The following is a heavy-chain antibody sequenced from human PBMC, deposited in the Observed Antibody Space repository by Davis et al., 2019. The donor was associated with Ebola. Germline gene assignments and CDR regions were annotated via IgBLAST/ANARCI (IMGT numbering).Heavy chain of an antibody. Sequence: GESLKTSCASSSFFFCSYYMSWVRPAPGKGLEWVSVIYSGGSTYYADSVKGRFTISRDNSKNKLYLQMNSQRAEDTAVYYCARDRGSSGYYLGPPDNWGEGTL. CDR2: IYSGGST. CDR1: SFFFCSYY. D-gene: IGHD3-22*01. V-gene: IGHV3-53*01. CDR3: ARDRGSSGYYLGPPDN. J-gene: IGHJ4*02.